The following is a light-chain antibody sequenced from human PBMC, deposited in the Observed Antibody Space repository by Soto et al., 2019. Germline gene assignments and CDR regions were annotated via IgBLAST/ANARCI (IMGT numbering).Light chain of an antibody. Sequence: DSHMTQSPSTLSGSVGDRVTITCRASQSISSYLNWYQQKPGKAPKLLIYAASSLQSGVPSRFSGSGSGTDFTLTIGSLQPEDFATYYCQQSYSTPRTFGQGTKVDIK. J-gene: IGKJ1*01. CDR1: QSISSY. CDR2: AAS. CDR3: QQSYSTPRT. V-gene: IGKV1-39*01.